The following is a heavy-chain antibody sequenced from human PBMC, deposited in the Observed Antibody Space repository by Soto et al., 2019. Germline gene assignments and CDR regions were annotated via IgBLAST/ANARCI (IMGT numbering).Heavy chain of an antibody. CDR3: ARGECSSAYCFTRWALDI. CDR2: ISHSGTT. J-gene: IGHJ3*02. CDR1: GGSFSGYY. V-gene: IGHV4-34*01. Sequence: PSETLSLTCAVYGGSFSGYYWTWIRQTPGKGLEWIGEISHSGTTNYKPSLKSRVTISADPSKKQFSLNLTSVTAADSGVYYCARGECSSAYCFTRWALDIWGQGTVVTVSS. D-gene: IGHD2-2*01.